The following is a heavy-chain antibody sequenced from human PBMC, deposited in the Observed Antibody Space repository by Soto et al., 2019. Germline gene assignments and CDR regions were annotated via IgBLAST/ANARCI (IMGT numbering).Heavy chain of an antibody. CDR1: GYTFTSYD. V-gene: IGHV1-8*01. CDR3: ASPARNYDFWSGYSFDI. Sequence: ASVKVSCKASGYTFTSYDINWVRQATGQGLEWMGWMNPNSGNTGYAQKFQGRVTMTRNTSISTAYMELSSLRSEDTAVYYCASPARNYDFWSGYSFDIWGQGTMVTVSS. CDR2: MNPNSGNT. D-gene: IGHD3-3*01. J-gene: IGHJ3*02.